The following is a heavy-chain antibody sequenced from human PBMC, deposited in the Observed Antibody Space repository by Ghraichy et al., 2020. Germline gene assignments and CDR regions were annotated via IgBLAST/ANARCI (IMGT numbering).Heavy chain of an antibody. CDR1: GFTFTNYA. Sequence: GGSLRLSCAASGFTFTNYAVNWVRQAPGKGLEWVSAIGASGDTTYYADSVRGRFTISRDNSKNTLYLQMNSLRAEDTAVYYCVKVSIRGVTYYYFDSWVQGTMVTVS. V-gene: IGHV3-23*01. D-gene: IGHD3-10*01. CDR3: VKVSIRGVTYYYFDS. J-gene: IGHJ4*02. CDR2: IGASGDTT.